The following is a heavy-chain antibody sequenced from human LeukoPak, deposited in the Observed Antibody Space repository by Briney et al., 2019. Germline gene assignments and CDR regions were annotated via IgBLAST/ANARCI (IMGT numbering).Heavy chain of an antibody. CDR2: ITTSSSYI. CDR1: GFTFSTYT. D-gene: IGHD6-19*01. CDR3: ARHVAALGFDY. V-gene: IGHV3-21*01. Sequence: PGGSLRLSCAASGFTFSTYTMNWVRQAPGKGLEWVSSITTSSSYIYYADSVKGRFTISRDNAKNSLYLQMNSLRAEDTAVYYCARHVAALGFDYWGQGTLATVSS. J-gene: IGHJ4*02.